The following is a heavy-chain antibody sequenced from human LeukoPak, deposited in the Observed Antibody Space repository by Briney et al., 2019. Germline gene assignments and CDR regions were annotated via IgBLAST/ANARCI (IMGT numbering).Heavy chain of an antibody. D-gene: IGHD2-21*02. CDR1: GFTFSSYG. Sequence: PGRSLRLSCAASGFTFSSYGMHWVRQAPGKGLEWVAVISYDGSNKYYADSVKGRFTISRDNSKNTLYLQMNSLRAEDTAVYYCARDREAYCGGDCSHFDYWGQGTLVTVSS. CDR3: ARDREAYCGGDCSHFDY. CDR2: ISYDGSNK. J-gene: IGHJ4*02. V-gene: IGHV3-30*03.